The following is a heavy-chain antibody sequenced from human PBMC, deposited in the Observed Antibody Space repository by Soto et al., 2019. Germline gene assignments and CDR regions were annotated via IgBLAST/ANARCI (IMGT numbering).Heavy chain of an antibody. CDR2: IYHSGIT. D-gene: IGHD1-26*01. Sequence: QVQLQESGPGLVKPSGTLSLTCAVSGCSISSSNWWSWVCQPPGKGLEWIGEIYHSGITNYNPSLKSRVTISVDKSKNQFSLKLSSVTAADTAVYYCATDRDGYNLRGSYFDYWGQGTLVTVSS. J-gene: IGHJ4*02. V-gene: IGHV4-4*02. CDR3: ATDRDGYNLRGSYFDY. CDR1: GCSISSSNW.